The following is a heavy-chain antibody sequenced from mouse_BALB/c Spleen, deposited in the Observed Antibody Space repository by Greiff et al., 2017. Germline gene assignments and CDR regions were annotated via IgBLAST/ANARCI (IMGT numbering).Heavy chain of an antibody. Sequence: EVQGVESGGGLVQPGGSRKLSCAASGFTFSSFGMHWVRQAPEKGLEWVAYISSGSSTIYYADTVKGRFTISRDNPKNTLFLQMTSLRSEDTAMYYCARGYGNYVAWFAYWGQGTLVTVSA. CDR1: GFTFSSFG. V-gene: IGHV5-17*02. J-gene: IGHJ3*01. D-gene: IGHD2-10*02. CDR3: ARGYGNYVAWFAY. CDR2: ISSGSSTI.